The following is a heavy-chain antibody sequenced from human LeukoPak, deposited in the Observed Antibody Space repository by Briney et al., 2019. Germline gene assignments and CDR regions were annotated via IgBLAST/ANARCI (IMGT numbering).Heavy chain of an antibody. CDR1: GFTFSSYA. D-gene: IGHD3-10*01. Sequence: GGSLRLSCAASGFTFSSYAMSWVRQAPGKGLEWVSAISGSGGSTYYADSVKGRFTISRDNSKNTLYLQMNSLRAEDTAVYYCAKAPPDGSGSRNWFDPWGQGTLVTVSS. J-gene: IGHJ5*02. CDR3: AKAPPDGSGSRNWFDP. CDR2: ISGSGGST. V-gene: IGHV3-23*01.